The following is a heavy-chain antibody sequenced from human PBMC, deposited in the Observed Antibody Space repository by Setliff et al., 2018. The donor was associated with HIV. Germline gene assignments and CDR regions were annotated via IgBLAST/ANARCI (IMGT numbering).Heavy chain of an antibody. CDR3: ARDRATMVRGAEGVDY. CDR2: IYYSGST. J-gene: IGHJ4*02. D-gene: IGHD3-10*01. CDR1: GGSISSHY. Sequence: PSETLSLTCTVSGGSISSHYWSWIRQPPGKGLEWIGSIYYSGSTNYNPSLKSRVTISVDTSKNQFSLKLSSVTAADTAVYYCARDRATMVRGAEGVDYWGQGTLVTVSS. V-gene: IGHV4-59*11.